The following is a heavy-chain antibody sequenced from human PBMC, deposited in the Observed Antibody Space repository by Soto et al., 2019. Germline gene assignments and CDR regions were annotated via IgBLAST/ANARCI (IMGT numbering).Heavy chain of an antibody. V-gene: IGHV1-69*13. Sequence: GASVKVSCKASGGTFSSYAISWVRQAPGQGLEWMGGIIPIFGTANYAQKFQGRVTITADESTSTAYMELSSLRSEDTAVYYCARTYCSSTSCRISPSKYYFDYWGQGTLVTVSS. CDR3: ARTYCSSTSCRISPSKYYFDY. CDR2: IIPIFGTA. CDR1: GGTFSSYA. J-gene: IGHJ4*02. D-gene: IGHD2-2*01.